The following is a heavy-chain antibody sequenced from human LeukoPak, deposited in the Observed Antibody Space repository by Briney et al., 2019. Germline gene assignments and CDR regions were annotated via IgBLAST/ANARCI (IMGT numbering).Heavy chain of an antibody. CDR1: GGSISSYY. CDR2: IYYSGST. Sequence: SETLSLTCTVSGGSISSYYWSWIRQPPGKGLEWIGYIYYSGSTNYNPSLKSRVTISVDTSKNQFSLKLSSVTAADTAVYYCASKGSSSSWYYFDYWGQGTLVTVSS. V-gene: IGHV4-59*08. J-gene: IGHJ4*02. D-gene: IGHD6-13*01. CDR3: ASKGSSSSWYYFDY.